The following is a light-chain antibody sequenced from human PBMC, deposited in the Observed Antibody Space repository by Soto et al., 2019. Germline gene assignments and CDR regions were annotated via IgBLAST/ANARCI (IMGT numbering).Light chain of an antibody. V-gene: IGLV4-69*01. CDR1: SGHSNYA. CDR2: VNSDGSH. J-gene: IGLJ2*01. CDR3: QTWDTGHVI. Sequence: QLVLTQSPSASASLGASVKLTCTLSSGHSNYAIAWHQQLPEKGPRYLMKVNSDGSHIKGDEIPDRFSGSSSGAERYLSISSLQSEDEADYYCQTWDTGHVIFGVGTMLTVL.